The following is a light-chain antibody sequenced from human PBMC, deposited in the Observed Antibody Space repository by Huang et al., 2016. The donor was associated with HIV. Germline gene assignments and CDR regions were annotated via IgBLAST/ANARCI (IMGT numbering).Light chain of an antibody. CDR2: SAS. J-gene: IGKJ1*01. CDR1: QDIDAY. Sequence: DIQMTQSPSFLSASIGDRITISCRASQDIDAYLAWYQHKPGKVPNLLIYSASTLQSWVPSRFSGSGSGTKFTLTIGSLQPEDVGSYYCQKYNDVPRTFGHGTKVEIK. CDR3: QKYNDVPRT. V-gene: IGKV1-27*01.